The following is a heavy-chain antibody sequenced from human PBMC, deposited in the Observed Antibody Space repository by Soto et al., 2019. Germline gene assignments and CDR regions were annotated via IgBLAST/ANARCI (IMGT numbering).Heavy chain of an antibody. CDR3: ARGRRGFDWLFHYYGLDG. J-gene: IGHJ6*02. CDR2: MNPNSGNT. D-gene: IGHD3-9*01. V-gene: IGHV1-8*01. CDR1: GYTFTSYD. Sequence: ASVKVSCKASGYTFTSYDINWVRQATGQGLEWMGWMNPNSGNTGYAQKFQGRVTMTRNTSISSAYMELSSLRSEDTAVYYCARGRRGFDWLFHYYGLDGWGQGTTVTVSS.